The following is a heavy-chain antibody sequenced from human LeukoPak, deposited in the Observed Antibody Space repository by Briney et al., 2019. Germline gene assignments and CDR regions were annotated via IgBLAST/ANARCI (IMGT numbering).Heavy chain of an antibody. CDR1: GYHFTDYY. Sequence: ASVKVSCKASGYHFTDYYIHWVRLAPGQGLEWMGWINPKSGGTHYAQKFQGRVSMTRDTSINTVYLELSSLRSNDTAVYYCARTREGVWGSYSPWGQGTLVTVSS. V-gene: IGHV1-2*02. CDR3: ARTREGVWGSYSP. J-gene: IGHJ4*02. D-gene: IGHD3-16*01. CDR2: INPKSGGT.